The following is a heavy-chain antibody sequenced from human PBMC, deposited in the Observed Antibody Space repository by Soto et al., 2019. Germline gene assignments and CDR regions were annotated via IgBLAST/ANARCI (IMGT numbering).Heavy chain of an antibody. J-gene: IGHJ4*02. CDR3: VRGYGGYNHYFDS. D-gene: IGHD5-12*01. V-gene: IGHV4-59*01. CDR2: IYFSGTT. CDR1: GGSITGYY. Sequence: PSETLSLTCSVSGGSITGYYWNWVRQPPGKGLEWIGYIYFSGTTNYNPSLKSRLTISVDTSKNQFSLRLSSVTAADTAVYYCVRGYGGYNHYFDSWGQGTLVPVSS.